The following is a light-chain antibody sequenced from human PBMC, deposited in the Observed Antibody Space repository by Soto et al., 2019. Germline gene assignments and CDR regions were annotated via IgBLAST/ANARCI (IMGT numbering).Light chain of an antibody. V-gene: IGKV3-15*01. Sequence: RTSQSVSNNLAWYQQKPRQATSLLIYDASTRATGITARFSGSGSGTEFTLPISSLQSEDFATDYCQQIQYTPATVGQGT. CDR3: QQIQYTPAT. CDR2: DAS. CDR1: QSVSNN. J-gene: IGKJ5*01.